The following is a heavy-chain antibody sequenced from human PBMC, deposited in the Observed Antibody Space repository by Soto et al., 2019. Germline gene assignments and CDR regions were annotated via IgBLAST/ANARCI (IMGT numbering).Heavy chain of an antibody. D-gene: IGHD2-2*01. Sequence: SETLSLTCAVYGGSFSGYYWSWIRQPPWKGLEWIGEINHSGSTNYNPSLKSRVTISVDTSKNQFSLKLSSVTAADTAVYYCARVVVPAAGYYYYMDVWGKGPTVTVSS. J-gene: IGHJ6*03. CDR1: GGSFSGYY. CDR3: ARVVVPAAGYYYYMDV. CDR2: INHSGST. V-gene: IGHV4-34*01.